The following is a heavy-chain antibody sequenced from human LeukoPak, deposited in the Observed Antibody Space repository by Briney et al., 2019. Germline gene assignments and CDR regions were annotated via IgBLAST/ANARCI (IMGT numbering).Heavy chain of an antibody. Sequence: SETLSLTCTVSTGSISSYDWSWLRQPAGKGLEWIGRIYTSGSTNYNPSLKSRVTMSGDTSKNQFSLKLSSVTAADTAVYYRARLITPPYYFDYWGQGTVVTVSS. CDR3: ARLITPPYYFDY. CDR2: IYTSGST. V-gene: IGHV4-4*07. CDR1: TGSISSYD. D-gene: IGHD1-14*01. J-gene: IGHJ4*02.